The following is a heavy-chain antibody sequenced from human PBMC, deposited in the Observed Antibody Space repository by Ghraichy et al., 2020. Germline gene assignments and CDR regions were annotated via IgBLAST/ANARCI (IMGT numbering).Heavy chain of an antibody. CDR1: GFTFSSYA. Sequence: GGSLRLSCAASGFTFSSYAMHWVRQAPGKGLEWVAVISYDGSNKYYADSVKGRFTISRDNSKNTLYLQMNSLRAEDPAVYYCARGYSSSWYGYYYYGMDVWCQGTTVTVSS. V-gene: IGHV3-30-3*01. J-gene: IGHJ6*02. CDR2: ISYDGSNK. CDR3: ARGYSSSWYGYYYYGMDV. D-gene: IGHD6-13*01.